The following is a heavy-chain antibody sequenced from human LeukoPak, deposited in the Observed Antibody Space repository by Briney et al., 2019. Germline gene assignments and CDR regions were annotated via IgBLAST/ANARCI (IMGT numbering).Heavy chain of an antibody. CDR2: IYHSGST. CDR3: ARQGYCSGGSCAYYGMDV. J-gene: IGHJ6*02. V-gene: IGHV4-30-2*01. CDR1: GGSISSGGYS. D-gene: IGHD2-15*01. Sequence: PSQTLSLTCAVSGGSISSGGYSWSWIRQPPGKGLEWIGYIYHSGSTYYNPSLKSRVTISVDRSKNQFSLKLSSVTAADTAVYYCARQGYCSGGSCAYYGMDVWGQGTTVTVSS.